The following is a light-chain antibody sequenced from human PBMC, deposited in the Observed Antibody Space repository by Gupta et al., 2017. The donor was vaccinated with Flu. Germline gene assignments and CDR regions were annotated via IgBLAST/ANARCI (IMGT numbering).Light chain of an antibody. V-gene: IGKV1-12*01. CDR1: HYIDNW. CDR3: QQAYSFPRT. CDR2: GAS. Sequence: GDTVTITCRASHYIDNWLAWYQQKPGTPPKLLIYGASSLRGDVPSRFSGSRSGTEFSLTISGLQSGDFATYFGQQAYSFPRTFGQGTRVDIK. J-gene: IGKJ1*01.